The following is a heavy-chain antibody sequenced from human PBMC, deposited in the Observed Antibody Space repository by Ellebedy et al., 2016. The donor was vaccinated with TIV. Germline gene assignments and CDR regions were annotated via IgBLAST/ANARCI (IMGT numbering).Heavy chain of an antibody. J-gene: IGHJ6*02. Sequence: ASVKVSCKASGGTFSSYAISWVRQAPGQGLDWMGGIIPIFGTANYAQKFQGRVTITADESTSTAYMELSSLRPEDTAVYYCAREKRDDYGDYGYYYGMDVWGQGTTVTVSS. CDR2: IIPIFGTA. D-gene: IGHD4-17*01. CDR3: AREKRDDYGDYGYYYGMDV. V-gene: IGHV1-69*13. CDR1: GGTFSSYA.